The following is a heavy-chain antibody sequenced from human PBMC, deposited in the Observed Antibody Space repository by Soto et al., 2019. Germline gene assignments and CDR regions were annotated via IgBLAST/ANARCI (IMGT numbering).Heavy chain of an antibody. CDR2: IYYSGST. V-gene: IGHV4-30-4*01. Sequence: PSETLSLTCTVSGGSISSGDYSWSWVRQPPGKGLEWIGHIYYSGSTYYNPSLKSRVTISVDTSKNQFSLKLSSVTAADTAVYYCARGGHSGGENDYWGQGTLVTVSS. CDR1: GGSISSGDYS. D-gene: IGHD2-21*01. J-gene: IGHJ4*02. CDR3: ARGGHSGGENDY.